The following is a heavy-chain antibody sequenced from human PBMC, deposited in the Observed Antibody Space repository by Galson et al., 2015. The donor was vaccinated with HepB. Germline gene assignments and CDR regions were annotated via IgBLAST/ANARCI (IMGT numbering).Heavy chain of an antibody. D-gene: IGHD3-16*01. Sequence: SVKVSCKAFGYSFSSYGVTWVRQAPGQGLEWMGFISVHNGNTNYAQRFQDRVTMTTDKTTTTAYMELRSLRSDDTAVFYCARSHLGDLGDNWFDPWGQGTLVTVSS. CDR3: ARSHLGDLGDNWFDP. CDR1: GYSFSSYG. CDR2: ISVHNGNT. V-gene: IGHV1-18*01. J-gene: IGHJ5*02.